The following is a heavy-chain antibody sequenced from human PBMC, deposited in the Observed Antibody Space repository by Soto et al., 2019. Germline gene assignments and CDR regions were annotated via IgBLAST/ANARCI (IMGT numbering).Heavy chain of an antibody. CDR2: IYYSGST. CDR1: GGSISSYY. D-gene: IGHD6-19*01. CDR3: VAGSGWYGHLGY. J-gene: IGHJ4*02. V-gene: IGHV4-59*01. Sequence: QVQLQESGPGLVKPSETLSLTCTVSGGSISSYYWSWIRQPPGKGLEWIGYIYYSGSTNYNPSLTRRVTISVDTSKNQFSLKLSSVTAADTAVYYCVAGSGWYGHLGYWGQGTLVTVSS.